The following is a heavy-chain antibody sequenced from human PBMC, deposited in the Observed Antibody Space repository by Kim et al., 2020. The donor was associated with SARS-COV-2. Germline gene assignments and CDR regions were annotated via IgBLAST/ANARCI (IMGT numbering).Heavy chain of an antibody. J-gene: IGHJ4*02. CDR3: ARQLGRGWWAFDS. CDR1: GGSISGDYW. CDR2: IYYSWAT. Sequence: SETLSLTCTVSGGSISGDYWWGWIRQPPGKGLEWIGSIYYSWATYYNPSLKSRVTISVDTSRNQFSLEMSSVTAADTTIYYCARQLGRGWWAFDSWGQGTLVTVFS. V-gene: IGHV4-39*01. D-gene: IGHD6-19*01.